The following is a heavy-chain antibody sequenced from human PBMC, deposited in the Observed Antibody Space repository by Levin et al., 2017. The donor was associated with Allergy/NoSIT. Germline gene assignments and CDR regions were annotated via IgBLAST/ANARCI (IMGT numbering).Heavy chain of an antibody. V-gene: IGHV2-5*02. J-gene: IGHJ4*02. CDR2: IYWDNDK. CDR1: GFSLTTSGVG. D-gene: IGHD1-1*01. CDR3: AHRRGGYSWNGGYFDQ. Sequence: SGPTLVKPTQTLTLTCSFSGFSLTTSGVGVGWIRQPPGKALECLALIYWDNDKRYSPSLRSRLTIFKDTSKNQVVLTMTNMDPVDTATYFCAHRRGGYSWNGGYFDQWGQGTLVTVSS.